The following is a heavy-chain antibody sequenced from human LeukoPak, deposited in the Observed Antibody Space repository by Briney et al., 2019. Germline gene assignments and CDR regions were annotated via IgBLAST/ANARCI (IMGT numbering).Heavy chain of an antibody. V-gene: IGHV4-59*01. J-gene: IGHJ5*02. CDR1: GGSISSYY. CDR2: IYYSGST. D-gene: IGHD5-12*01. Sequence: NTSETLSLTCTVSGGSISSYYWSWIRQPPGKGLEWIGYIYYSGSTNYNPSLKSRVTISVDTSKNQFSLKLSSVTAADTAVYYCARERATREFGPWGQGTLVTVSS. CDR3: ARERATREFGP.